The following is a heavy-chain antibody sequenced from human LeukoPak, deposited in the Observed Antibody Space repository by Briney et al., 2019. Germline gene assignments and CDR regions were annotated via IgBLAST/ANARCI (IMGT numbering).Heavy chain of an antibody. J-gene: IGHJ5*02. CDR1: DDSITMYY. Sequence: SETLSLTCSVSDDSITMYYWSWIRQPPGKGLEWIGYIYYSGSTNYNPSLKSRVTISVDTSKNQFSLKLSSVTAADTAVYYCARGTSAAQFDPWGQGTLVTVSS. D-gene: IGHD6-13*01. V-gene: IGHV4-59*01. CDR2: IYYSGST. CDR3: ARGTSAAQFDP.